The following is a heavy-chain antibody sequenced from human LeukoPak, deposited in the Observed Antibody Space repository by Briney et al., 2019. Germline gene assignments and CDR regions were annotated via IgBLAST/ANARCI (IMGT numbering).Heavy chain of an antibody. J-gene: IGHJ4*02. CDR2: MQYDGSEE. CDR1: GFSFTTYG. D-gene: IGHD2-2*01. CDR3: AGKAAAYYFVY. V-gene: IGHV3-30*02. Sequence: QPGGSLRLSCAASGFSFTTYGMPWVRQAPGKGLEWVTFMQYDGSEEYYADSVKGRFTISRDNSKNTLYLQMDSLRGEDTAVYYCAGKAAAYYFVYWGQGTLVTVSS.